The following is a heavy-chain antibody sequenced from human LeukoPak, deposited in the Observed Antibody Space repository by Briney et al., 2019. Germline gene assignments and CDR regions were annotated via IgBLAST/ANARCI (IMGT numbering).Heavy chain of an antibody. D-gene: IGHD6-19*01. Sequence: ASVKVSCKASGYTFTDYYIHWVRQAPGQGLEWMGWINPNGGGSSYAQNFQGRVTMTRDTSINTAYMDLNSLRSDDTAVYYCARDPPGDSGLDYWGQGTLATVSS. CDR2: INPNGGGS. J-gene: IGHJ4*02. CDR1: GYTFTDYY. CDR3: ARDPPGDSGLDY. V-gene: IGHV1-2*02.